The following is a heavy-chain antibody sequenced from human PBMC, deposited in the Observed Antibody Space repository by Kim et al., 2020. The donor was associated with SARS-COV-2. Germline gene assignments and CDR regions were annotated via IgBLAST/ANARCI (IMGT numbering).Heavy chain of an antibody. V-gene: IGHV3-11*01. CDR3: VRGGYAYYYSSYMDV. D-gene: IGHD3-22*01. J-gene: IGHJ6*03. CDR1: GFTFSDYY. Sequence: GGSLRLSCAASGFTFSDYYMNWIRQAPGKGLEWISYISSSSSSTIYYAGSVMGRFTVSRDNAKNELYLQSNNLRVEDTAIYYCVRGGYAYYYSSYMDVWGTGTTVTVSS. CDR2: ISSSSSSTI.